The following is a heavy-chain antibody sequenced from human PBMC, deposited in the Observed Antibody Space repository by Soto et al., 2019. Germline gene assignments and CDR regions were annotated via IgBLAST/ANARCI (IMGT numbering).Heavy chain of an antibody. CDR2: IYYTGNT. Sequence: QVQLQESGPGLVKPSQTLSLTCTVSGGSISSGGTGSYWTWIRQLPGKGLEWIGYIYYTGNTYYNPSLKSRPTRSIDTSENQFSLKLTSVTAADMAVYFCASGHDAYKVRYWGQGTLVTVSS. CDR1: GGSISSGGTGSY. CDR3: ASGHDAYKVRY. J-gene: IGHJ4*02. V-gene: IGHV4-31*03. D-gene: IGHD1-1*01.